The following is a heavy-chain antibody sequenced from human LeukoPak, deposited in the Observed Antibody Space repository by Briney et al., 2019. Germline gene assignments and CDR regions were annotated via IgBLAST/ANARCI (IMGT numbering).Heavy chain of an antibody. V-gene: IGHV3-23*01. CDR3: AKDRTTVTTLGAFDI. CDR2: ISTSGDST. J-gene: IGHJ3*02. D-gene: IGHD4-17*01. Sequence: GGSLRLSCEPSGFXFSTSAISLVRQAPVHGLALVSPISTSGDSTYYADSVKGRFTISRDNSKNTLYLQMNSLRAEDTALYYCAKDRTTVTTLGAFDIWGQGTMVTVSS. CDR1: GFXFSTSA.